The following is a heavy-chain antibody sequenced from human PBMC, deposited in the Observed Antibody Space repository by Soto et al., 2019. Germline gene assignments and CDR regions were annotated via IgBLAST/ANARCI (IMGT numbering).Heavy chain of an antibody. Sequence: QVQLQESGPGLVKPSQTLSLTCTVSGGSTSSVDYYWTWIRQPPGKGLEWIGYIYYGGTTYYNPSLKSRVTISVDTSKNQFSLNLSSVTAADTAVYYCATGGYSYGLNAWGQGTLVTVSS. CDR3: ATGGYSYGLNA. CDR1: GGSTSSVDYY. D-gene: IGHD5-18*01. V-gene: IGHV4-30-4*01. J-gene: IGHJ5*02. CDR2: IYYGGTT.